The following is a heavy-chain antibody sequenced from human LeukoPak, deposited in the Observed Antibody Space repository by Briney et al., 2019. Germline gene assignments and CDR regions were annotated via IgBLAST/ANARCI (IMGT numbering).Heavy chain of an antibody. D-gene: IGHD3-10*01. V-gene: IGHV4-34*01. Sequence: SETLSLTCAVYGGSFSGYYWSWIRQPPGKGLEWIGEINHSGSTNYNPSLKSRVTISVDTSKNQFSLKLTSVTAADTAVYFCARTLTYYDSRRTFDFWGQGTLVTVSS. CDR2: INHSGST. J-gene: IGHJ4*02. CDR3: ARTLTYYDSRRTFDF. CDR1: GGSFSGYY.